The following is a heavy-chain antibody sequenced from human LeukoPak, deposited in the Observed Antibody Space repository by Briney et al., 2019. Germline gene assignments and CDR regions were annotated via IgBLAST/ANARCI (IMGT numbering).Heavy chain of an antibody. CDR2: INSDGSST. V-gene: IGHV3-74*01. CDR3: ARHYDGRGSFDY. J-gene: IGHJ4*02. Sequence: GGSLRLSCAASGFTFSSYWMHWVRQAPGKGLVWVSRINSDGSSTSYADSVKGRFTISRDNAKNTLFLQMHSLRAEDTAVYYCARHYDGRGSFDYWGQGTLVTVSS. CDR1: GFTFSSYW. D-gene: IGHD3-22*01.